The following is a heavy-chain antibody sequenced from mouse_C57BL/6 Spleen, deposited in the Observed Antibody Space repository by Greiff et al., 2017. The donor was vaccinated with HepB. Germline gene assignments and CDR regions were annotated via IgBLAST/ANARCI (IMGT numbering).Heavy chain of an antibody. D-gene: IGHD1-1*01. CDR1: GFSLTSYG. J-gene: IGHJ3*01. CDR2: IWRGGST. CDR3: AKGDYYGSSPWFAY. V-gene: IGHV2-5*01. Sequence: VNVVESGPGLVQPSQSLSITCTVSGFSLTSYGVHWVRQSPGKGLEWLGVIWRGGSTDYNAAFMSRLSITKDNSKSQVFFKMNSLQADDTAIYYCAKGDYYGSSPWFAYWGQGTLVTVSA.